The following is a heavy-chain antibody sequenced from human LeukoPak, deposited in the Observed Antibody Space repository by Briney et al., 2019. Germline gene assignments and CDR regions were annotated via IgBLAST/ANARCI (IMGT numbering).Heavy chain of an antibody. D-gene: IGHD3-22*01. Sequence: SETLSLTCTVSGGSISNGSYYWSWIRQPAGKGLEWIGHVYTSGSTNYNPSLKSRVTISVDTSKNQFSLKLSSVTAADTAVYYCASYDSSGYYGWFDPWGQGTLVTVSS. J-gene: IGHJ5*02. CDR2: VYTSGST. V-gene: IGHV4-61*09. CDR1: GGSISNGSYY. CDR3: ASYDSSGYYGWFDP.